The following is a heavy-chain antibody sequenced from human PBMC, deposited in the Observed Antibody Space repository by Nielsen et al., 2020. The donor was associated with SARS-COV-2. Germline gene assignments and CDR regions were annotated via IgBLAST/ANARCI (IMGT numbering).Heavy chain of an antibody. J-gene: IGHJ4*02. V-gene: IGHV3-73*01. CDR2: IRSYANEYAT. D-gene: IGHD4-23*01. CDR1: GFTFSGSA. Sequence: GESPKISCVASGFTFSGSAMHWVRQASGKGPEWVGRIRSYANEYATAYAASLKGRFTISRDDSKNTAYLQMNGLKSEDTAVYYCSSPTVAYWGQGTLVTVSS. CDR3: SSPTVAY.